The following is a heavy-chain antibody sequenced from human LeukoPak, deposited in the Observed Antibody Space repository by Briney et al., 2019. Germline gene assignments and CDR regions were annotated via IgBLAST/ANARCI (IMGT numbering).Heavy chain of an antibody. CDR1: GFTFSSCGM. CDR2: IYYSGST. V-gene: IGHV4-39*07. Sequence: GSLRLSCAASGFTFSSCGMSWVRQAPGKGLEWIGSIYYSGSTYYNPSLKSRVTISVDTSKNQFSLKLSSVTAADTAVYYCARGSRLVADAFDIWGQGTMVTVSS. CDR3: ARGSRLVADAFDI. J-gene: IGHJ3*02. D-gene: IGHD2-8*02.